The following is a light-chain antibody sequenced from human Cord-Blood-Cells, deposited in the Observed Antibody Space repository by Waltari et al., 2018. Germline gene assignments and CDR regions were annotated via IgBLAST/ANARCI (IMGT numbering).Light chain of an antibody. J-gene: IGLJ3*02. CDR1: SSAVGGYNY. CDR3: SSYTSSSIWV. CDR2: DVR. Sequence: QSALSQPASVSGSPGPSIPISCTGTSSAVGGYNYVPWYQQHPGKAPTLMIYDVRNRPSGVSNRFSGSKSGNTASLTISGLQAEDEADYYCSSYTSSSIWVFGGGTKLTVL. V-gene: IGLV2-14*01.